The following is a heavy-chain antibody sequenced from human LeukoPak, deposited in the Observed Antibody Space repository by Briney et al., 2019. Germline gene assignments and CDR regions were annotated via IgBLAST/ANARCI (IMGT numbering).Heavy chain of an antibody. Sequence: SETLSLTCTVSGGSISSYYWSWIRQPAGKGLEWIGRIYTSGSTNYNPSLKSRVTMSVDTSKNQFSLKLSSVTAADTAVYYCARVYCSSTSCYGFDYWGQGTLVTVSS. D-gene: IGHD2-2*01. CDR2: IYTSGST. CDR3: ARVYCSSTSCYGFDY. V-gene: IGHV4-4*07. J-gene: IGHJ4*02. CDR1: GGSISSYY.